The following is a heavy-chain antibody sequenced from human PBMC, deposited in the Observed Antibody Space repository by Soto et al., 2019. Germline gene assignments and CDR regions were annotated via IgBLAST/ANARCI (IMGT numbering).Heavy chain of an antibody. D-gene: IGHD2-21*02. CDR3: AKDLAGGGDCYSCPGDAFDI. Sequence: QVQLVQSGAEVKKPGSSVKVSCKASGGTFSSYAISWVRQAPGQGLEWMGGIIPIFGTANYAQKFQGRVTITADKSTSTAYMELSSLRSEDTAVYYCAKDLAGGGDCYSCPGDAFDIWGQGTMVTVSS. CDR2: IIPIFGTA. CDR1: GGTFSSYA. J-gene: IGHJ3*02. V-gene: IGHV1-69*06.